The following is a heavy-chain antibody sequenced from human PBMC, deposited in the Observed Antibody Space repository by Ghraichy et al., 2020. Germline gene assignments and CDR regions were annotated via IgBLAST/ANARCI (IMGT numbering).Heavy chain of an antibody. CDR2: IFNGGTT. CDR1: GFIFSNNY. D-gene: IGHD5-12*01. J-gene: IGHJ4*02. V-gene: IGHV3-66*02. Sequence: GGSLRLSFAASGFIFSNNYMSWVRQAPGKGLEWVAVIFNGGTTYYADSVKSRFTSSRDNSKNAMYLEMNSLRAADTAVYYCAGGYDLWAWCQGTLVTVSS. CDR3: AGGYDLWA.